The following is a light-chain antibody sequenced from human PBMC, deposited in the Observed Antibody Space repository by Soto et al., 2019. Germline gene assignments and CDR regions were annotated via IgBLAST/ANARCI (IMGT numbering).Light chain of an antibody. Sequence: DIQMTQSPSSLSASAGDRIIITCRASQNINSYLNWYQQKPGKAPNLLIYVASSLQSGVPSRFSGSGSGTDFTLTISSLQPEDFATYYCQQSSTIPLTFGQGTRLEIK. CDR1: QNINSY. J-gene: IGKJ5*01. V-gene: IGKV1-39*01. CDR2: VAS. CDR3: QQSSTIPLT.